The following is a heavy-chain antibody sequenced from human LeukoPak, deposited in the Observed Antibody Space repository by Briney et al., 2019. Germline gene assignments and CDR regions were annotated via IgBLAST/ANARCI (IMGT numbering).Heavy chain of an antibody. V-gene: IGHV3-11*01. D-gene: IGHD1-1*01. CDR1: GFTFSDYY. CDR2: ISSSGSTI. Sequence: PGGSLRLSCAASGFTFSDYYMSWIRQAPGKGLEWVSYISSSGSTIYYADSVKGRFTISRDNAKNSLYLQMNSLRAEDPAVYYCARDRFYSTGSVDYWGQGTLVTVSS. CDR3: ARDRFYSTGSVDY. J-gene: IGHJ4*02.